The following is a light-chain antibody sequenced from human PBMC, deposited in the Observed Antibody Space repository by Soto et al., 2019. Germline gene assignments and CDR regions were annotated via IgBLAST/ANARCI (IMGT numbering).Light chain of an antibody. J-gene: IGKJ2*01. CDR1: QSVSSN. CDR3: QQYNNWPPNT. V-gene: IGKV3-15*01. Sequence: EIVMTQSPATLSVSPGERATLSCRASQSVSSNLAWYQQKPGQAPRLLIYGASTRATGIPARFSGSGSGTALTLTITSLQSEDFAVYYCQQYNNWPPNTFGQGTKLEIK. CDR2: GAS.